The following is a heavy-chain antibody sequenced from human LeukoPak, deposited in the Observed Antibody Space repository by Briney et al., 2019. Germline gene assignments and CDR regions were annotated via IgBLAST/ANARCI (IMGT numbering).Heavy chain of an antibody. V-gene: IGHV1-69*05. D-gene: IGHD3-22*01. CDR2: IIPIFGTA. Sequence: SVKVSCKASGGTFSSYAISWVRQAPGQGLEWMGRIIPIFGTANYAQKFQGRVTITTDESASTAYMELSSLRSEDTAVYYCASLDYYDSSNWGQGTLVTVSS. J-gene: IGHJ4*02. CDR1: GGTFSSYA. CDR3: ASLDYYDSSN.